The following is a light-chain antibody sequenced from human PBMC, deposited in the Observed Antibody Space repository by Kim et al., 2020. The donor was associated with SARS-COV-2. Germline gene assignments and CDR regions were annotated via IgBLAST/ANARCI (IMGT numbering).Light chain of an antibody. CDR3: QQYGGSPLYT. Sequence: SPGESVTLSCRAIQSVSHNYLAWYQQKPGQAPRLLVYGAFTRAAGITDRFSGGGSGTDFTLTISRLEPEDSAVYYCQQYGGSPLYTFGQGTKLEI. CDR1: QSVSHNY. J-gene: IGKJ2*01. CDR2: GAF. V-gene: IGKV3-20*01.